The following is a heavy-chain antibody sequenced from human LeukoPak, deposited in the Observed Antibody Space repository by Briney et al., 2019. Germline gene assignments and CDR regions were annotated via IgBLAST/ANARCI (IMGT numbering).Heavy chain of an antibody. V-gene: IGHV3-30*18. J-gene: IGHJ6*02. CDR3: AKKAGYVMDV. Sequence: GRSLRLSCAVSGFSFSSCGMHWVRQAPGKGLEWVAVISYDGSNKYYADSVKGRFTISRDDSKNTLYLQMNSLRAEDTAVYYCAKKAGYVMDVWGQGTTVTVSS. D-gene: IGHD6-19*01. CDR2: ISYDGSNK. CDR1: GFSFSSCG.